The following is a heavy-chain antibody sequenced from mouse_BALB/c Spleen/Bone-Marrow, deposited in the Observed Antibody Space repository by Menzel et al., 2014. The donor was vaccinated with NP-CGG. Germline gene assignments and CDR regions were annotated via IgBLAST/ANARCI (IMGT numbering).Heavy chain of an antibody. CDR3: TRGIYYGTFYAMDY. D-gene: IGHD2-1*01. CDR2: IRLKSNNYAT. J-gene: IGHJ4*01. V-gene: IGHV6-6*02. CDR1: GFTFSNYW. Sequence: EVMLVESGGGLVQPGGSMKLSCVASGFTFSNYWMNWVRQSPEKGLEWVAEIRLKSNNYATHYAESVKGRFTISRDDSKSSVYLQMNNLRAEDTGIYYCTRGIYYGTFYAMDYWGQGTSVTVSS.